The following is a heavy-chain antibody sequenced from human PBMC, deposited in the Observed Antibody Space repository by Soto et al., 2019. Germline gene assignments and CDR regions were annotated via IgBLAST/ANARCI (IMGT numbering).Heavy chain of an antibody. CDR2: IGTAGDT. Sequence: GVSLRLSCAASGFTFSSYDMHWVRQATGKGLEWVSAIGTAGDTYYPGSVKGRFTISRENAKNSLYLQMNSLRAGDTAVFYCARCHYDDSVRGLPYYYAMDVWGQGTTVTVSS. V-gene: IGHV3-13*01. J-gene: IGHJ6*02. D-gene: IGHD3-22*01. CDR3: ARCHYDDSVRGLPYYYAMDV. CDR1: GFTFSSYD.